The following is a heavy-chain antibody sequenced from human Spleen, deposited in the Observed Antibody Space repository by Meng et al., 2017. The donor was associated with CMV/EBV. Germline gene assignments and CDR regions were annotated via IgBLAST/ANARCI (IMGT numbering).Heavy chain of an antibody. CDR3: VSQLERREYFDY. Sequence: SVKVSCKASGFTFTASTVQWVRQARGKRLEWRGWIVVDSGNTNYAQKFRERVPTTRDMPTSTAYMELSSLRSDDTAVYYCVSQLERREYFDYWGPGTVVTVSS. CDR1: GFTFTAST. CDR2: IVVDSGNT. V-gene: IGHV1-58*01. J-gene: IGHJ4*02. D-gene: IGHD1-1*01.